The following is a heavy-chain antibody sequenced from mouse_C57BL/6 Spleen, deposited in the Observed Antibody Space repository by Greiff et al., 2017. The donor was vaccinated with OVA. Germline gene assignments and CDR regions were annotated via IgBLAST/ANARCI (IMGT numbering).Heavy chain of an antibody. D-gene: IGHD2-1*01. CDR2: ISSGSSTI. CDR1: GFTFSDYG. J-gene: IGHJ2*01. CDR3: ARPGVTTVVFDY. Sequence: DVKLVESGGGLVKPGGSLKLSCAASGFTFSDYGMHWVRQAPEKGLEWVAYISSGSSTIYYADTVKGRFTISRDNAKNTLFLQMTSLRSEDTAMYYCARPGVTTVVFDYWGQGTTLTVSS. V-gene: IGHV5-17*01.